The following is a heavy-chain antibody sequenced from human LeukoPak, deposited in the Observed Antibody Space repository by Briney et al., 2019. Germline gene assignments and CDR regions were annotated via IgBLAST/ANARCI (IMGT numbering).Heavy chain of an antibody. CDR1: GYTFTSYG. CDR2: INPNSGGT. V-gene: IGHV1-2*02. Sequence: GASVKVSCKASGYTFTSYGISWVRQAPGQGLEWMGWINPNSGGTNYAQKFQGRVTMTRDTSISTAYMELSRLRSDDTAVYYCARAGDYVWVPAPFDYWGQGTLVTVSS. J-gene: IGHJ4*02. CDR3: ARAGDYVWVPAPFDY. D-gene: IGHD3-16*01.